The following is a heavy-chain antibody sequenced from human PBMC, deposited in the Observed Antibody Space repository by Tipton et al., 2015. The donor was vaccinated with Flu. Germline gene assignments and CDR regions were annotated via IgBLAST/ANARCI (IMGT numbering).Heavy chain of an antibody. Sequence: LRLSCTVSGDSVGSHFWNWIRQPPGKELEWIGYTHNSGITTYNPSLKSRVTVSLDTSKNQVSLKMTSVTAADTAVYYCARDLWNDRRAYYYYGVDVWGQGTTVTVSS. D-gene: IGHD1-1*01. CDR3: ARDLWNDRRAYYYYGVDV. CDR1: GDSVGSHF. CDR2: THNSGIT. V-gene: IGHV4-4*08. J-gene: IGHJ6*02.